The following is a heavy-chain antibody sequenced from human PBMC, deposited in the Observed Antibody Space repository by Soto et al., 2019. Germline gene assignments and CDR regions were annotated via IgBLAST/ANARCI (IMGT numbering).Heavy chain of an antibody. D-gene: IGHD2-2*02. CDR1: GGTFSSYA. Sequence: SVKVSCKASGGTFSSYAISWVRQAPGQGLEWMGGIIPIFGTANYAQKFQGRVTITADKSTSTAYMELSSLRSEDTAVYYCAREVCSSTSCYKGYWGQGTRVTVSS. V-gene: IGHV1-69*06. CDR3: AREVCSSTSCYKGY. J-gene: IGHJ4*02. CDR2: IIPIFGTA.